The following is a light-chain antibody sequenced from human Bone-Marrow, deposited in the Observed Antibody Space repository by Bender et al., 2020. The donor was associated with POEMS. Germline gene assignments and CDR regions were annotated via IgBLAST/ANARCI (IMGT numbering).Light chain of an antibody. V-gene: IGLV2-11*01. CDR1: SSDVGSYNY. CDR2: DVS. Sequence: QSALTQPRSVSGSPGQSVTISCSGTSSDVGSYNYVSWYQQHPGKAPKLMIHDVSKRPSGVPDRFSGSKSGNTASLAITGLQAEDEGDYYCQSYDNSLGGWVFGGGTKLTVL. CDR3: QSYDNSLGGWV. J-gene: IGLJ3*02.